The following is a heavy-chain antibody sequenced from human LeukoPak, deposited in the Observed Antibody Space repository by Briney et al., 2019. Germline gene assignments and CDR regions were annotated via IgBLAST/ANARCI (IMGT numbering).Heavy chain of an antibody. CDR1: GGTFSTYA. CDR2: IIPFLDLP. J-gene: IGHJ5*02. Sequence: ASVKVSCKASGGTFSTYAFTWVRQAPGQGLEWMGGIIPFLDLPNYTQIFQDRLTITTDESTSTAYMELSRLKPEDTAVYYCATDQAPHRPGGDHNKAALSWNLLSWFDPWGQGTLVTVSS. CDR3: ATDQAPHRPGGDHNKAALSWNLLSWFDP. D-gene: IGHD6-13*01. V-gene: IGHV1-69*10.